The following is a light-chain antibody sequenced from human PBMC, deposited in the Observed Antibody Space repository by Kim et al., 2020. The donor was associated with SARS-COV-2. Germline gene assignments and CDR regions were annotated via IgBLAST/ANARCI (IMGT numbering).Light chain of an antibody. V-gene: IGLV1-47*01. J-gene: IGLJ2*01. CDR1: SSNVGTNY. Sequence: GQRVTISCSGSSSNVGTNYVSWYQHLPGTAPKLLIYRNNQRPSGVPDRFSGSKSGTSASLAISGLRSEHEADYYCAAWDDSLSGVVFGGGTQLTVL. CDR3: AAWDDSLSGVV. CDR2: RNN.